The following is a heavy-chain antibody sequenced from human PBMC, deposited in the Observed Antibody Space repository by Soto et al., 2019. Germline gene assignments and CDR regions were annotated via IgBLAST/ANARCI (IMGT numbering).Heavy chain of an antibody. CDR1: GGSISTAYYY. CDR2: IYYIGDT. V-gene: IGHV4-31*03. Sequence: QVQLQESGPGLVKPSQTLSLTCTVSGGSISTAYYYWSWIRQHPGKGLEWIGYIYYIGDTNYNPSLTSRVSMSVDTSKNQFSLRLNSVTAADTAVYYCASLTKDLDSWGPGTLVTVSS. CDR3: ASLTKDLDS. J-gene: IGHJ4*02. D-gene: IGHD3-9*01.